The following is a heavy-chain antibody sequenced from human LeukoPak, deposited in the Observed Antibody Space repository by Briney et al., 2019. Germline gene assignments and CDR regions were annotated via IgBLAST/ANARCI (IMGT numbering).Heavy chain of an antibody. J-gene: IGHJ5*02. V-gene: IGHV3-30-3*01. D-gene: IGHD3-22*01. Sequence: GGSLRLSCAASGFTFSSYAMHWVRQAPGKGLEWVAVISYDGSNKYYADSVKGRFTISRDNSKNTLFLQMNSLRTEDTAVYYCARDQGGHDSNGYRWGQGTLVTVSS. CDR2: ISYDGSNK. CDR3: ARDQGGHDSNGYR. CDR1: GFTFSSYA.